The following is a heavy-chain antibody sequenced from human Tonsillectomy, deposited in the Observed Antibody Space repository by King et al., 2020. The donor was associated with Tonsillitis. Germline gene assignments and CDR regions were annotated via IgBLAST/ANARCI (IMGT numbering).Heavy chain of an antibody. V-gene: IGHV4-4*07. J-gene: IGHJ5*02. Sequence: QLQESGPGLVKPSETLSLTCAVSGGSISSYYWSWVRQPAGKGLEWVGRISSSGNTNYNPSLKSRLTMSVDTSKNQFSLKLSSVTAADTAVYYCARARIAAAGTGRFDPWGQGTLVTVSS. CDR1: GGSISSYY. D-gene: IGHD6-13*01. CDR2: ISSSGNT. CDR3: ARARIAAAGTGRFDP.